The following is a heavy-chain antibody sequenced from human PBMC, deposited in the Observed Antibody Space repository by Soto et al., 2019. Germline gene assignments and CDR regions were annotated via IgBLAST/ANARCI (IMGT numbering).Heavy chain of an antibody. CDR2: INSDGSST. J-gene: IGHJ4*02. CDR3: AREKKYFDWLSPLDYFDY. Sequence: GVSLRLSFAASGFTFSSYWMHWVRQAPGKGLVWVSRINSDGSSTSYADSVKGRFTISRDNAKNTLYLQMNSLRAEDTAVYYCAREKKYFDWLSPLDYFDYWGQGTLVTVSS. D-gene: IGHD3-9*01. V-gene: IGHV3-74*01. CDR1: GFTFSSYW.